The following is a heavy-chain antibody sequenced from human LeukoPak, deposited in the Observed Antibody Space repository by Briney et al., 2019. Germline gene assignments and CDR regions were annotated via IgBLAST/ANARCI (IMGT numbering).Heavy chain of an antibody. Sequence: GESLRPSCAASGFTFSSYNMNWVRQAPGKGLEWVSYISGSGSAIYYADSVKGRFTISRDNAKNSLYLQMNSLRAEDTAVYYCARNLPAADYWGQGTLVTVSS. CDR1: GFTFSSYN. CDR3: ARNLPAADY. D-gene: IGHD2-2*01. V-gene: IGHV3-48*01. J-gene: IGHJ4*02. CDR2: ISGSGSAI.